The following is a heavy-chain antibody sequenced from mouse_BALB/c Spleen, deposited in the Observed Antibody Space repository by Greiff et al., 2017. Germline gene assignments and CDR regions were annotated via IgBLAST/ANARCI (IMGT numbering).Heavy chain of an antibody. CDR3: ARVYDGSPYAMDY. D-gene: IGHD2-3*01. J-gene: IGHJ4*01. Sequence: EVMLVESGGGLVKPGGSLKLSCAASGFTFSSYAMSWVRQTPEKRLEWVASISSGGSTYYPDSVKGRFTISRDNARNILYLQMSSLRSEDTAMYYCARVYDGSPYAMDYWGQGTSVTVSS. CDR2: ISSGGST. CDR1: GFTFSSYA. V-gene: IGHV5-6-5*01.